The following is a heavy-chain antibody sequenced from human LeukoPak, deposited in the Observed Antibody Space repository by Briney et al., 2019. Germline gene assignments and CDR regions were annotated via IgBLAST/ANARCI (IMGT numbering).Heavy chain of an antibody. V-gene: IGHV3-23*01. D-gene: IGHD3-10*01. CDR2: ISGSGGST. J-gene: IGHJ6*02. Sequence: PGGSLRLSCAASGFTFSSYAMSRVRQAPGKGLGWVSAISGSGGSTYYADSVKGRFTISRDNAKNSLYLQMNSLRAEDTAVYYCARDEDGSSYGMDVWGQGTTVTVSS. CDR1: GFTFSSYA. CDR3: ARDEDGSSYGMDV.